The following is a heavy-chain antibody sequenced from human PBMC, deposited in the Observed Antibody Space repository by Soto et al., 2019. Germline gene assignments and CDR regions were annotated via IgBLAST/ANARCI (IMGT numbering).Heavy chain of an antibody. Sequence: QVQLVESGGGVVQPGRSLRLSCAASGFTFSSYGMHWVRQAPGKGLEWVAVISYDGSNKYYADSVKGRFTISRDNSKNTLYLQMNSLRAEDTAVYYCAKDSNIVATISTWRYWGQGTLVTVSS. V-gene: IGHV3-30*18. J-gene: IGHJ4*02. D-gene: IGHD5-12*01. CDR3: AKDSNIVATISTWRY. CDR2: ISYDGSNK. CDR1: GFTFSSYG.